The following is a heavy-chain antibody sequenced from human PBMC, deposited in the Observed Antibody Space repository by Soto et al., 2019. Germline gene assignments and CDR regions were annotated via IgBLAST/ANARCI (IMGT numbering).Heavy chain of an antibody. CDR3: ARRVSPQSWTLHHPFDY. Sequence: ASVKVSCKASGYTFTSYYMHWVRQAPGQGLEWMGIINPSGGSTSYAQKFQGRVTMTRNTSTSTVYMELSGLRSEDTAVYYCARRVSPQSWTLHHPFDYWGQGTLVTVSS. J-gene: IGHJ4*02. CDR1: GYTFTSYY. V-gene: IGHV1-46*01. D-gene: IGHD2-8*01. CDR2: INPSGGST.